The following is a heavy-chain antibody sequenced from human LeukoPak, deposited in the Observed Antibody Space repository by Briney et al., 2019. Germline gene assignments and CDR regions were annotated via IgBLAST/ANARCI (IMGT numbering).Heavy chain of an antibody. J-gene: IGHJ3*01. Sequence: SETLSLTCGVSGGSMTSYCWSWIRQAPRQGLGWIGYISASGSTNYNPSLGSRLTISMDASKNQFSLSLTSVTAADTAVYYCARDEGVLLSAFDVWGQGAMVTVSS. D-gene: IGHD3-10*01. CDR2: ISASGST. CDR1: GGSMTSYC. CDR3: ARDEGVLLSAFDV. V-gene: IGHV4-4*08.